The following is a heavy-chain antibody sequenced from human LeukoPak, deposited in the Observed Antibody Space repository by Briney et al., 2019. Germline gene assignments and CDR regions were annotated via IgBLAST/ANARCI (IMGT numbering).Heavy chain of an antibody. CDR1: GFTFSSYA. V-gene: IGHV3-23*01. J-gene: IGHJ6*02. Sequence: GGSLRLSCAASGFTFSSYAMSWVRQAPGKGLEWVSGINGSGGIRYYADSVKGRFTISRDNSKNTLYLQMNSLKAEDTAAYYCAKGTWDLLPSHYYYGMDVWGQGATVTVSS. CDR3: AKGTWDLLPSHYYYGMDV. CDR2: INGSGGIR. D-gene: IGHD1-26*01.